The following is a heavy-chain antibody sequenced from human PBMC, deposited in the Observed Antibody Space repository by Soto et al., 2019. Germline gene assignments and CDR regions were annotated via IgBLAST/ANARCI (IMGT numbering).Heavy chain of an antibody. CDR2: IKQDGSEK. V-gene: IGHV3-7*01. CDR3: ARAVSDSSGYFPPGY. D-gene: IGHD3-22*01. J-gene: IGHJ4*02. CDR1: GFTFSSYW. Sequence: EVQLVDAGGGLVQPGGSLRLSCAASGFTFSSYWMSWVRQAPGKGLEWVANIKQDGSEKNYVDSVKGRFTISRDNAKNSLYLQMNSLRAEDTAMYYCARAVSDSSGYFPPGYWGQGTRVTVSS.